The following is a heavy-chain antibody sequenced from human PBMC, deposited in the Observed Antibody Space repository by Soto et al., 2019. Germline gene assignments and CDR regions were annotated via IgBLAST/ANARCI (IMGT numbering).Heavy chain of an antibody. V-gene: IGHV1-3*01. D-gene: IGHD4-17*01. CDR1: GYTFTSYA. CDR3: ARTVGYYYGMDV. Sequence: ASVKVSCKASGYTFTSYAMHWVRQAPGQRLEWMGWINAGNGNTKYSQKFQGRVTITRDTSASTAYMELSSLRSEVTAVYYCARTVGYYYGMDVWGQGTTVTVSS. CDR2: INAGNGNT. J-gene: IGHJ6*02.